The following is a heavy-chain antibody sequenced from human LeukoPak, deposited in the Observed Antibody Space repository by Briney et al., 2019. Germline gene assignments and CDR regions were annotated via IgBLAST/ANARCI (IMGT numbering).Heavy chain of an antibody. D-gene: IGHD2-15*01. CDR1: EFTFSSHA. Sequence: GGSLRLSCAASEFTFSSHAMSWVRQAPGKGLEWVSAISAGGGSIYYADSVKGRFTISRDNYKSTLYLLMNSLRAEDTAVYYCAKEGVVVAATLDYYYYMDVWGKGTTVTVSS. J-gene: IGHJ6*03. CDR2: ISAGGGSI. V-gene: IGHV3-23*01. CDR3: AKEGVVVAATLDYYYYMDV.